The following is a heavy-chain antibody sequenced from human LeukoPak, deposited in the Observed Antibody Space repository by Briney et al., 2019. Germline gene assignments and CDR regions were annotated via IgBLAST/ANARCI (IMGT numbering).Heavy chain of an antibody. CDR1: GYSFTSYW. V-gene: IGHV5-51*01. Sequence: GESLKISCKGSGYSFTSYWIGWVRQMPGKGLEWMGIIYPGDSDTRYSPSFQGQVTISADKSISTAYLQWSSLKASDTAVYYCARLRYNWNYGGLFDYWGQGTLVTVSS. J-gene: IGHJ4*02. CDR3: ARLRYNWNYGGLFDY. CDR2: IYPGDSDT. D-gene: IGHD1-7*01.